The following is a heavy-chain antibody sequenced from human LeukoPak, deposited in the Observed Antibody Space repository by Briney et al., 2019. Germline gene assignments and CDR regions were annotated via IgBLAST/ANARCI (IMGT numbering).Heavy chain of an antibody. D-gene: IGHD5-12*01. J-gene: IGHJ4*02. Sequence: GESLKISCAASGFTFSSYAMSWVRQAPGKGLEWVSAISGSGGSTYYADSVKGRFTISRDNSKNTLYLQMNSLRAEDTAVYYCAKDSYDYPVTFDYWGQGTLVTVSS. CDR3: AKDSYDYPVTFDY. CDR1: GFTFSSYA. CDR2: ISGSGGST. V-gene: IGHV3-23*01.